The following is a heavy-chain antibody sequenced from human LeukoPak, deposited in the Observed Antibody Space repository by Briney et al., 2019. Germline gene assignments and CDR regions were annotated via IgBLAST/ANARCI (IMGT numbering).Heavy chain of an antibody. V-gene: IGHV3-23*01. Sequence: GESLKLSCVASGFNFRNYAMSWVRQAPGKGLEWVSAISANDDTTYYADSVKGRFIISRDNSKNTLYLQANSLRDEDTAIYYCAKDQELSRDAFDMWGQGTMVTVSS. D-gene: IGHD3-10*01. CDR2: ISANDDTT. J-gene: IGHJ3*02. CDR1: GFNFRNYA. CDR3: AKDQELSRDAFDM.